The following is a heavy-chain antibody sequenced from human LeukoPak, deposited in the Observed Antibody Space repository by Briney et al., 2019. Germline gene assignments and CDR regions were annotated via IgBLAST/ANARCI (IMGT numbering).Heavy chain of an antibody. V-gene: IGHV4-34*01. Sequence: PSETLSLTCAVYAGSFSGYYWSWIRQPPGKGLEWIGEINHSGSTNYNPSLKSRVTISVDTSKNQFSLKLSSVTAADTAVYYCARFEGVATFDYWGQGTLVTVSS. CDR3: ARFEGVATFDY. CDR1: AGSFSGYY. CDR2: INHSGST. D-gene: IGHD5-12*01. J-gene: IGHJ4*02.